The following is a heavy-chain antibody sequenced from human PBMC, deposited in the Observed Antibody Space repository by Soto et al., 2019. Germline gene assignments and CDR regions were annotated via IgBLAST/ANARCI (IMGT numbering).Heavy chain of an antibody. CDR2: IWSDGNNY. Sequence: QVQLVESGGGVVQPGRSLRLSCAASGFNFNTYGFHWVRQAPGKGLEWVAVIWSDGNNYYYTDSVKGRFTISRDSSKNSLYLQMNSLRVEDTAVYYCARIQLDTIMALDYWGQGTLVTFSS. CDR3: ARIQLDTIMALDY. CDR1: GFNFNTYG. J-gene: IGHJ4*02. V-gene: IGHV3-33*01. D-gene: IGHD1-1*01.